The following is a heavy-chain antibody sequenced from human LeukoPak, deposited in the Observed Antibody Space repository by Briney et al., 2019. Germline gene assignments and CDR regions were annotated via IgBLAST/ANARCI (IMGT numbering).Heavy chain of an antibody. V-gene: IGHV4-38-2*02. D-gene: IGHD3-10*01. CDR2: IYNSGST. J-gene: IGHJ5*02. CDR3: ATQRDDGSGYYYMLGTKNWFDP. Sequence: PPETLSLTCTVSGYFISGGYYWGWIRQPPGKGLEWIGSIYNSGSTYYNPSLKSRVSISIDTSKNQFSLNLRYVTAADTAVYYCATQRDDGSGYYYMLGTKNWFDPWGQGTLVTVSS. CDR1: GYFISGGYY.